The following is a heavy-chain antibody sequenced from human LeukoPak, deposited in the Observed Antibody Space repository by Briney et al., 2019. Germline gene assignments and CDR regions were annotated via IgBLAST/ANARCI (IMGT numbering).Heavy chain of an antibody. CDR1: GFTFITYG. D-gene: IGHD3-22*01. CDR2: IRYDGGNE. V-gene: IGHV3-30*02. J-gene: IGHJ4*02. Sequence: AGGSLRLSCAASGFTFITYGMNWAGRVPGKGRGWGAFIRYDGGNEYYADSAKGRFTISRDNSRDTLYLQMNSLRAEDTAVYYCAKLAPIFDSSGYYHDYWGQGTLVTVSS. CDR3: AKLAPIFDSSGYYHDY.